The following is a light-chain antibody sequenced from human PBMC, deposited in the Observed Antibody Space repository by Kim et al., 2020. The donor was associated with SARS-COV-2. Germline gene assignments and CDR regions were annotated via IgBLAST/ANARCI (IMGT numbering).Light chain of an antibody. CDR2: LNSDGSH. V-gene: IGLV4-69*01. CDR1: SGHSSYA. CDR3: QTWGTGIRV. J-gene: IGLJ2*01. Sequence: SVKITCTLSSGHSSYAIAWHQQQPEKGPRYLMKLNSDGSHSKGDGIPDRFSGSSSGAERYLTISSLQSEDEADYYCQTWGTGIRVFGGGTQLTVL.